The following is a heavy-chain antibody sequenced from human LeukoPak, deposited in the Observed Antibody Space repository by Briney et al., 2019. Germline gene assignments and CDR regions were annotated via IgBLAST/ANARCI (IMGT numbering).Heavy chain of an antibody. V-gene: IGHV4-34*01. CDR1: GGSFSGYY. J-gene: IGHJ6*03. Sequence: SETLSLTCAVYGGSFSGYYWSWIRQPPGKGPEWIGEINHSGSTNYNPSLKSRVTISVDTSKNQFSLKLSSVTAADTAVYYCASLSDYYMDVWGKGTAVPVSS. CDR3: ASLSDYYMDV. CDR2: INHSGST.